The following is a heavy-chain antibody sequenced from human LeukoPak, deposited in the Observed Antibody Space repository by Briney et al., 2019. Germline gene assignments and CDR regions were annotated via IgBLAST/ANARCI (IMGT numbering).Heavy chain of an antibody. CDR2: IIPIFGTA. V-gene: IGHV1-69*05. Sequence: SVKVSCKASGGTFSSYAISWVRQAPGQGLEWMGRIIPIFGTANYAQKFQGRVTITMDESTSTAHMELSSLRSEDTAVYYCARAGDILTGSPFLWFDPWGQGTLVTVSS. D-gene: IGHD3-9*01. CDR3: ARAGDILTGSPFLWFDP. CDR1: GGTFSSYA. J-gene: IGHJ5*02.